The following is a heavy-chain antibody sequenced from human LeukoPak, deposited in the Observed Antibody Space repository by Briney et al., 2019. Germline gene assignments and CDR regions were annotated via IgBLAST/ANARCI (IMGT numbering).Heavy chain of an antibody. D-gene: IGHD3-16*01. J-gene: IGHJ4*02. Sequence: ASVKVSCKASGYTFTGYYMHWVRQAPGQGLEWMGWINPNSGGTNYAQKFQGWVTMTRDTSISTAYMELSRLRSDDTAVYYCARDKNKITFGDRTLWYWGQGTLVTVSS. CDR3: ARDKNKITFGDRTLWY. CDR2: INPNSGGT. V-gene: IGHV1-2*04. CDR1: GYTFTGYY.